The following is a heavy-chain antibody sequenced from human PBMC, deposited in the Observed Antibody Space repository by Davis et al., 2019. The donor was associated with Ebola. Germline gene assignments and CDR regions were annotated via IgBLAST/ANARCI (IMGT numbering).Heavy chain of an antibody. CDR1: GFTFTSYS. CDR3: ARDYLFAFDS. V-gene: IGHV3-48*02. Sequence: PGGSLRLSCVTSGFTFTSYSFNWVRQTPGKGLEWIAHINTRGDARVYADSVKGRFTISRDDATNSLSLQMDALKYEDTAVYYCARDYLFAFDSWGQGTPVTVPS. D-gene: IGHD3-16*02. J-gene: IGHJ4*02. CDR2: INTRGDAR.